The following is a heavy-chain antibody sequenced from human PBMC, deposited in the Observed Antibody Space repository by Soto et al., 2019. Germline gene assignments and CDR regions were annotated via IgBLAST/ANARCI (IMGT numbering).Heavy chain of an antibody. J-gene: IGHJ4*02. CDR2: IYYSGST. D-gene: IGHD4-17*01. V-gene: IGHV4-39*01. CDR1: GGSISSSSYY. CDR3: ARHGGGTVTVDY. Sequence: QLQLQESGPGLVKPSETLSLTCTLSGGSISSSSYYWGWIRQPPGKGLEWIGSIYYSGSTYYNPSLKSRVTISVDTSKNQFSLKLSSVTAADTAVYYCARHGGGTVTVDYWGQGTLVTVSS.